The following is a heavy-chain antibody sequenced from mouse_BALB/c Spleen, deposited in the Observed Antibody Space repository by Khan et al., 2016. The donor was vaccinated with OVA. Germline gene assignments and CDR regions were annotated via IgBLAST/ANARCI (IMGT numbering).Heavy chain of an antibody. Sequence: VQLQQSGPELVEPGASVKMSCKASGYTFTNYVMHWVKQKPGQGLEWIGYINPYNAGTRYNEKFKGKATLTSDISSTTAYMELSSLTTEDSADASSARKASCWDFTFPYWGRGTLVTVSA. V-gene: IGHV1S136*01. CDR1: GYTFTNYV. J-gene: IGHJ3*01. D-gene: IGHD4-1*01. CDR2: INPYNAGT. CDR3: ARKASCWDFTFPY.